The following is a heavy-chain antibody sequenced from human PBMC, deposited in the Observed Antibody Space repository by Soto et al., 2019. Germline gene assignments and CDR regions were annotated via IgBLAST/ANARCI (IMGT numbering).Heavy chain of an antibody. CDR3: ARAPLRFGVTMHENYFDS. Sequence: VQLVQSGAEVKKPGASVTVSCKASGYRFSSFGIIWVRQAPGQGLEWMGWISAYNGNTNYAQKFQGRVTRSTDTSTSSAYLELRILRSDDTAVDYCARAPLRFGVTMHENYFDSWGQGTLVTVSS. J-gene: IGHJ4*02. CDR2: ISAYNGNT. V-gene: IGHV1-18*01. CDR1: GYRFSSFG. D-gene: IGHD3-3*01.